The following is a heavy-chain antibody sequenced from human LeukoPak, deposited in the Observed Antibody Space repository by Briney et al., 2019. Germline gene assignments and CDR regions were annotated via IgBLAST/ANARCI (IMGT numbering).Heavy chain of an antibody. Sequence: SETLSLTCNVSGGSISSSTYYWGWIRQPPGKGLEWIGNIYYSGSTYYNPSLKSRLAISVDTSQGQFSLRLSSVTAADTGLYYCTRGSYDVLTGYSTLGEYWGQGALVTVSS. CDR2: IYYSGST. CDR3: TRGSYDVLTGYSTLGEY. CDR1: GGSISSSTYY. J-gene: IGHJ4*02. V-gene: IGHV4-39*01. D-gene: IGHD3-9*01.